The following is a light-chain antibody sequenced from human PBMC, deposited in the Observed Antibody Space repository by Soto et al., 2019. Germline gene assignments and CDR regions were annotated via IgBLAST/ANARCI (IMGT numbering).Light chain of an antibody. V-gene: IGKV3-20*01. J-gene: IGKJ1*01. CDR1: QSVSNNY. CDR2: GAS. Sequence: IGLKQSPGTLSLTKGERATLSCRASQSVSNNYLAWYQQKPGQAPRLLIYGASNRATGIPDRFSGSGSGTDFTLTISRLEPEDFAVYYCQQYGSSGTFGQGSKVDIK. CDR3: QQYGSSGT.